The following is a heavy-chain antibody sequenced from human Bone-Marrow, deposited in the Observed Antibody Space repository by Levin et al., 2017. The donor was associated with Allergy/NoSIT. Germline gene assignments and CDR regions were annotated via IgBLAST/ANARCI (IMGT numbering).Heavy chain of an antibody. Sequence: SQTLSLTCTVSGGSISSSSYYWGWIRQPPGKGLEWIGSIYYSGSTYYNPSLKSRVTISVDTSKNQFSLKLSSVTAADTAVYYCANSGWYAPFDYWGQGTLVTVSS. CDR3: ANSGWYAPFDY. J-gene: IGHJ4*02. CDR1: GGSISSSSYY. V-gene: IGHV4-39*01. D-gene: IGHD6-19*01. CDR2: IYYSGST.